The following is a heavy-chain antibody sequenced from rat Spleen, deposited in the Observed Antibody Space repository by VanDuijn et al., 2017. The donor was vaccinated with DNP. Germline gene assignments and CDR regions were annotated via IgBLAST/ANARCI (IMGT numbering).Heavy chain of an antibody. CDR3: TSSYIYY. CDR1: GFSLTSYH. J-gene: IGHJ2*01. Sequence: QVQLKETGPGLVQPSQTLSLTCTVSGFSLTSYHVHWVRQPPGKGLEWMGRVRSDGNTDYNSTLKPRLTISRDTSKSRVFLKMNSLQTEDTAIYFCTSSYIYYWGQGVMVTVSS. V-gene: IGHV2-1*01. CDR2: VRSDGNT. D-gene: IGHD1-2*01.